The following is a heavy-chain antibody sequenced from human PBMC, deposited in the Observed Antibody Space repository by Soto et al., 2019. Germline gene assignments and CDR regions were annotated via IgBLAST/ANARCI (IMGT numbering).Heavy chain of an antibody. V-gene: IGHV3-23*01. Sequence: EVQLLESGGGLVQPGGSLRLSCAASGFTFSSYAMSWVRQAPGKGLEWVSAISGSGGSTYYADSVKGRVTISRDNSKNTLYLHMNSLRAEDTAVYYWAKDPIVYSSDLVSGDVWGQGTTVTVSS. D-gene: IGHD6-19*01. CDR1: GFTFSSYA. J-gene: IGHJ6*02. CDR2: ISGSGGST. CDR3: AKDPIVYSSDLVSGDV.